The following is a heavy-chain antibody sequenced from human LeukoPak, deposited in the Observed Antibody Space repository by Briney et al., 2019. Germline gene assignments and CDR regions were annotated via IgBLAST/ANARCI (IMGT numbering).Heavy chain of an antibody. J-gene: IGHJ5*02. CDR2: IYYSGST. D-gene: IGHD3-10*01. V-gene: IGHV4-59*01. Sequence: SETLSLTCTVSGGSISSYYWSWFRQPPGKGLEWIGSIYYSGSTDYNPSLKSRVTISVDMSKNQSSLKLSSVTAADTAVYYCARRGSGSHSWFDPWGQGTLVTVSS. CDR3: ARRGSGSHSWFDP. CDR1: GGSISSYY.